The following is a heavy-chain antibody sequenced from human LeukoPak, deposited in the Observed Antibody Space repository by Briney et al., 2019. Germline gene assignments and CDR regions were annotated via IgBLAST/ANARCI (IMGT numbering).Heavy chain of an antibody. V-gene: IGHV3-7*01. CDR1: GFTFSNYW. CDR2: IKQDGGEQ. J-gene: IGHJ5*02. Sequence: GGSLRLSCAASGFTFSNYWMTWVRQAPGKGPEWVANIKQDGGEQYYVDSVKGRFTISRDNAKNSLYLQMNSLRAEDTAVYYCARSRRDPYDYDSSGYYVGGTDWFDPWGQGTLDTVSS. D-gene: IGHD3-22*01. CDR3: ARSRRDPYDYDSSGYYVGGTDWFDP.